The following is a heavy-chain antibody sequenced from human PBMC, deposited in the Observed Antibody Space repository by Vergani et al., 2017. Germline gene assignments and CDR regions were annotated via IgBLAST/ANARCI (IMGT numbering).Heavy chain of an antibody. V-gene: IGHV3-30*02. CDR1: GFSFNTYG. CDR2: IGYDGRIK. CDR3: AKDHYDFWSGYPNLSPFDL. Sequence: QVQLVETGGGVVQPGGSLRLYCATSGFSFNTYGAHWVRQAPGKGLEWVAFIGYDGRIKYNVDSVKGRFTISRDTSKKTLSLQMRSLRAEDTALYYCAKDHYDFWSGYPNLSPFDLWGRGTLVTVSS. D-gene: IGHD3-3*01. J-gene: IGHJ2*01.